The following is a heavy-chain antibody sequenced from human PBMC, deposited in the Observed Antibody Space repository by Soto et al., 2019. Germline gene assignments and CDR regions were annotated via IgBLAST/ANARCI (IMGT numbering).Heavy chain of an antibody. CDR2: INPNSGGT. D-gene: IGHD6-6*01. CDR3: ARVGIAARTLFDY. V-gene: IGHV1-2*04. Sequence: QVQLVQSGAEVKKPGASVKVSCKASGYTFTGYYMHWVRQAPGQGLEWMGWINPNSGGTNHAQQFQCWVTMSRDTSISTAYMELIRLRSDVTAVYYCARVGIAARTLFDYWGQGPLVPVSS. J-gene: IGHJ4*02. CDR1: GYTFTGYY.